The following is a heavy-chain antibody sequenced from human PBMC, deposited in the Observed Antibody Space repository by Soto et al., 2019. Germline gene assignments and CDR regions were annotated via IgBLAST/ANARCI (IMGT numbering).Heavy chain of an antibody. D-gene: IGHD3-22*01. V-gene: IGHV3-48*02. CDR1: GFTFSSYS. J-gene: IGHJ5*02. Sequence: GGSLRLSCAASGFTFSSYSMNWVRQAPGKGLEWVSYISSSSSTIYYADSVKGRFTISRDNAKNSLYLQMNSLRDEDTAVYYCAREYYYDSSGYFWFDPWDQGTLVTVSS. CDR2: ISSSSSTI. CDR3: AREYYYDSSGYFWFDP.